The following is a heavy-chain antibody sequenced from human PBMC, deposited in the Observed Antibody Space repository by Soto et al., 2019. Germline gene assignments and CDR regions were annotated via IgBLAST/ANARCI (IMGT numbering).Heavy chain of an antibody. V-gene: IGHV1-3*01. J-gene: IGHJ3*02. CDR1: GYTFTSYA. Sequence: GASVKVSCKASGYTFTSYAMHWVRQAPGQRLEWMGWINAGNGNTNYSQKFQGRVTITRDTSVSTAYMELSRLRSDDTAVYYCARGDGDCSGGRCSAFDIWGQGTMVTVAS. CDR3: ARGDGDCSGGRCSAFDI. D-gene: IGHD2-15*01. CDR2: INAGNGNT.